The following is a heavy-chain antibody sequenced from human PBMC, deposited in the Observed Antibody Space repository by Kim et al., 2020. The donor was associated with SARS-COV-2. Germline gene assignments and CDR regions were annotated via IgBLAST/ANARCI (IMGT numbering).Heavy chain of an antibody. V-gene: IGHV4-4*07. CDR3: ARAHSSIWAHFGYFDL. D-gene: IGHD6-13*01. CDR1: RGSISSYY. CDR2: VYSSGAT. Sequence: SETLSLTCSVSRGSISSYYWSWIRQPAGKGLEWVGRVYSSGATNYNPSLNSRATISVDTSKNQFFLKVRSVTAADTAVYYCARAHSSIWAHFGYFDLWGRGTQVIVSS. J-gene: IGHJ2*01.